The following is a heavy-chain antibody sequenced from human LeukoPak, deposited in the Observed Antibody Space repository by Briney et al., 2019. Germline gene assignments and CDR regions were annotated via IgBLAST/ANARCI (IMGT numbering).Heavy chain of an antibody. Sequence: GSLRLSCAASGFTFRCYGMHWVRQAPGKGLEWVAVISYDGSNKYYADSVKGRFTISRDNSKNTLYLQMNSRRAEDRVLYYCGRDKRCLRFYFDYWGQGPRVSVSS. CDR2: ISYDGSNK. V-gene: IGHV3-30*03. CDR1: GFTFRCYG. J-gene: IGHJ4*02. CDR3: GRDKRCLRFYFDY. D-gene: IGHD4-17*01.